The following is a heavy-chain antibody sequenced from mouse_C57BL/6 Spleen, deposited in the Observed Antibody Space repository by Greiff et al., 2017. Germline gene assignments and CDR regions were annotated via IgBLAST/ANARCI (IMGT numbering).Heavy chain of an antibody. J-gene: IGHJ3*01. CDR1: GFNIKDYY. CDR3: TTGPDCYYVRFAY. Sequence: VQLKQSGAELVRPGASVKLSCTASGFNIKDYYMHWVKQRPEQGLEWIGRIDPEDGDTEYAPKFQGKATMTADTSSNTAYLQLSSLTSEDTAVYYCTTGPDCYYVRFAYWGQGTLVTVSA. CDR2: IDPEDGDT. V-gene: IGHV14-1*01. D-gene: IGHD2-3*01.